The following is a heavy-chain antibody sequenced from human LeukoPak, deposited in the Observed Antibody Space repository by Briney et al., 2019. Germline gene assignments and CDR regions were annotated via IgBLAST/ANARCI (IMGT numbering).Heavy chain of an antibody. Sequence: ASVKVSCAASGYTFTDYFIHWVRQAPAQGLEWMGWINPNSGGTNYAQKFQGGVTMTRDTSISTAYMELSSLRSDDPAVYYCARRASSSWYSLDYWGQGTLVTVSS. CDR1: GYTFTDYF. V-gene: IGHV1-2*02. CDR3: ARRASSSWYSLDY. D-gene: IGHD6-13*01. CDR2: INPNSGGT. J-gene: IGHJ4*02.